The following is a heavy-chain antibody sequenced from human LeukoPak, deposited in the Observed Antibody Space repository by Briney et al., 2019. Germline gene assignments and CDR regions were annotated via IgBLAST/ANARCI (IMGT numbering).Heavy chain of an antibody. D-gene: IGHD3-10*01. V-gene: IGHV3-30*04. CDR1: GFSFGGYT. CDR3: GYYNSGSYSTPDS. J-gene: IGHJ5*01. CDR2: ISYNGGRK. Sequence: GGSLRLSCVASGFSFGGYTIHWVRQAPGKGLEWVALISYNGGRKDYADSVKGRFTIDRDNSKNTVYLQMKTLRSEDTAVYYCGYYNSGSYSTPDSWGQGTQVTVSS.